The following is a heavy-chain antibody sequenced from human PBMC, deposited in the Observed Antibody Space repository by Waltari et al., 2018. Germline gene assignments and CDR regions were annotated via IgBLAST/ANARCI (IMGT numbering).Heavy chain of an antibody. J-gene: IGHJ1*01. D-gene: IGHD4-17*01. CDR2: MQYRGST. CDR3: GRIAFGDDGGYFQY. CDR1: GGSITPTYN. V-gene: IGHV4-39*01. Sequence: QLQLQESGPGLVRPSETLSLTCTVSGGSITPTYNWAVIRQPPGKGLEWMGNMQYRGSTFYNPSLMSRVTISLDTSKNQFSLTLTSVDAADTAVYFCGRIAFGDDGGYFQYWGQGTLVTVSS.